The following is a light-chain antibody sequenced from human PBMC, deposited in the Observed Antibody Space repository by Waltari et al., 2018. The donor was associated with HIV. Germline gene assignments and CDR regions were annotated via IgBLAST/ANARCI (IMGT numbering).Light chain of an antibody. CDR1: QSSSSW. J-gene: IGKJ1*01. V-gene: IGKV1-5*03. Sequence: DIQRTQSPSTRSGSVGDRGTNTCRASQSSSSWWAWYQQKAGKAPKLLIYKAYSFASGVPSRFSGSGSATEFTLSFCSLQPDDLAAFYCQQYNTDPRPFGQG. CDR3: QQYNTDPRP. CDR2: KAY.